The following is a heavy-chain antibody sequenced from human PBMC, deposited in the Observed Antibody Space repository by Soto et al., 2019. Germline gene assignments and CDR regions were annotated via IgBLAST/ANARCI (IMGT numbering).Heavy chain of an antibody. CDR3: ASMFYYDNSGPRDF. CDR1: GASFSGFH. V-gene: IGHV4-34*01. CDR2: IDHSGTS. D-gene: IGHD3-22*01. Sequence: XETLSLTCAVYGASFSGFHWSWIRQPPGKGLEWIGEIDHSGTSNYNPSLKSRVIISVDTSKNHLSLKVKSVTAADTALYYCASMFYYDNSGPRDFWGQGPLVTVSS. J-gene: IGHJ4*02.